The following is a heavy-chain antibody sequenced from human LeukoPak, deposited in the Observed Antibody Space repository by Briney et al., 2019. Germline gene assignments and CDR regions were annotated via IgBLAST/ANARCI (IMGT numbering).Heavy chain of an antibody. V-gene: IGHV7-4-1*02. Sequence: GASVKVSCKASGYTFTSYAMNWVRQAPGQGLEWMGWINTNTGNPTYAQGFTGRFVFSLDTSVSTAYLQISSLKAEDTAVYYRWCNYIWGAFDIWGQGTMVTVSS. CDR3: WCNYIWGAFDI. J-gene: IGHJ3*02. D-gene: IGHD3-16*01. CDR1: GYTFTSYA. CDR2: INTNTGNP.